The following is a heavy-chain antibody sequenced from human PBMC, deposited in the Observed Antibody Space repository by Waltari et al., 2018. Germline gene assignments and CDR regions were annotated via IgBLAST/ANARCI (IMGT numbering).Heavy chain of an antibody. Sequence: QVQLQESGPGLVKPSQTLSLTCTVSGGSISSGGYYWSWIRQPPGKGLEWIGYIYYSGSTYYNPSLKSRVTISVDTSKNQFSLKLSSVTAADTAVYYCARDPYYYDSRVDAFDIWGQGTMVTVSS. D-gene: IGHD3-22*01. CDR3: ARDPYYYDSRVDAFDI. CDR2: IYYSGST. J-gene: IGHJ3*02. V-gene: IGHV4-31*03. CDR1: GGSISSGGYY.